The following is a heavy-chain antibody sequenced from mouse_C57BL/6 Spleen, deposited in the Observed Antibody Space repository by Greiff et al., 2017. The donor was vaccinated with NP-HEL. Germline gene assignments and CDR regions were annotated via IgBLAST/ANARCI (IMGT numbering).Heavy chain of an antibody. CDR3: ARGAGRGYYYAMDY. V-gene: IGHV5-4*01. J-gene: IGHJ4*01. CDR2: ISDGGSYT. D-gene: IGHD3-3*01. CDR1: GFTFSSYA. Sequence: DVQLVESGGGLVKPGGSLKLSCAASGFTFSSYAMSWVRQTPEKRLEWVATISDGGSYTYYPDNVKGRFTISRDNAKNNLYLQMSHLKSEDTAMYYCARGAGRGYYYAMDYWGQGTSVTVSS.